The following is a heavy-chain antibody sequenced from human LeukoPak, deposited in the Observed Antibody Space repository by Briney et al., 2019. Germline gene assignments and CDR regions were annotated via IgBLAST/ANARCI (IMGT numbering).Heavy chain of an antibody. V-gene: IGHV3-11*06. CDR1: GFTFSDYY. Sequence: PGGSLRLSCAASGFTFSDYYMSWIRQAPGKGLEWVSYISSSSSYTNYADSVKGRFTTSRDNAKNSLYLQMNSLRAEDTAVYYCARDGIVVPAAIDYWGQGTLVTVSS. D-gene: IGHD2-2*01. CDR2: ISSSSSYT. CDR3: ARDGIVVPAAIDY. J-gene: IGHJ4*02.